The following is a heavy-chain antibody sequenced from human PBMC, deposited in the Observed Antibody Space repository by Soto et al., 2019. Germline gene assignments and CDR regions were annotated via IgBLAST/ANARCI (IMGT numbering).Heavy chain of an antibody. V-gene: IGHV3-48*02. CDR1: GFTFSTYS. CDR3: AKGSHYDILTAYHAFDY. Sequence: GGSLRLSCAASGFTFSTYSMTWVRRAPGKGLEWVSYIGGTVGSIYYADSAKGRFTISRDNAKSSLYLQMNSLRDEDTAVYYCAKGSHYDILTAYHAFDYWGPGTLVTVSS. J-gene: IGHJ4*02. CDR2: IGGTVGSI. D-gene: IGHD3-9*01.